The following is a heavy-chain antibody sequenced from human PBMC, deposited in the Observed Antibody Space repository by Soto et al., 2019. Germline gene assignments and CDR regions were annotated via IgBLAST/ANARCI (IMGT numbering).Heavy chain of an antibody. J-gene: IGHJ4*02. CDR2: ISSDGSRT. V-gene: IGHV3-74*01. D-gene: IGHD2-15*01. Sequence: EVQLVESGGGLVQPGVSLRLSCAASGFPFSSYWMHLVRQPPEKGLVWVSHISSDGSRTSYADSVNGRFTISRDSAKNTLYVKMNSLKVEDTAVYYCADEFCSGGTCYYYWGQGTLVTVS. CDR1: GFPFSSYW. CDR3: ADEFCSGGTCYYY.